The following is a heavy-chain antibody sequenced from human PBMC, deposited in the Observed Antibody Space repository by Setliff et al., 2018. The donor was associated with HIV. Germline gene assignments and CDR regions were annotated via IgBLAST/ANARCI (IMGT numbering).Heavy chain of an antibody. V-gene: IGHV4-59*01. D-gene: IGHD7-27*01. CDR1: GGSISGYC. J-gene: IGHJ4*02. CDR3: ARASSNTWGGELVY. Sequence: SETLSLTCTVSGGSISGYCWSWIRQPPGKRLEWIGHVYNSWSTDYNPSLKSRVTISVDTSKNQFYLKLNSVNAADTAIYYCARASSNTWGGELVYWGQGTLVTVSS. CDR2: VYNSWST.